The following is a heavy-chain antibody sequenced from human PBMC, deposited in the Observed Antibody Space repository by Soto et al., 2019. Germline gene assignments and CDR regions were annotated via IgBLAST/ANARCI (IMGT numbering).Heavy chain of an antibody. Sequence: EVQLLESGRGLVQPGGSLRLSCAASGFTFSSSAMSWVRQAPGKGLEWVSSISNSGGSTYYADSGTGRFTISSDNSKNTLYLQMNSLQAEDTAVYYCAKGCGGDCYSGVQYWGQGTLVTVSS. D-gene: IGHD2-21*02. V-gene: IGHV3-23*01. J-gene: IGHJ4*02. CDR3: AKGCGGDCYSGVQY. CDR2: ISNSGGST. CDR1: GFTFSSSA.